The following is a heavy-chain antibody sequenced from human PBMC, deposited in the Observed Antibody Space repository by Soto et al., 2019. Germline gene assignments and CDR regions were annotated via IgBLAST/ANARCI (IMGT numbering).Heavy chain of an antibody. J-gene: IGHJ6*03. V-gene: IGHV1-8*01. D-gene: IGHD6-13*01. Sequence: ASVKVSCKASGYTFTSYDINWVRQATGQGLEWMGWMNPNSGNTGYAQKFQGRVTMTRNTSISTAYMELSSLRSEDTAVYYCARVPGIAAAAYYYYMDVCGKETTVTVSS. CDR3: ARVPGIAAAAYYYYMDV. CDR2: MNPNSGNT. CDR1: GYTFTSYD.